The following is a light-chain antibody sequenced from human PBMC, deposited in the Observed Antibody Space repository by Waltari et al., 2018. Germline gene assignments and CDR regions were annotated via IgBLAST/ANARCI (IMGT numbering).Light chain of an antibody. CDR3: QSFDRDLNAVL. J-gene: IGLJ2*01. Sequence: QSVLTQPPSVSGAPGQSVTISCTGSSSNIGAGYDVHLYQQIPGSAPKVLIYRDDNRPSGVPGRFSGSKSGTSASLSVTGLHVEDEADYFCQSFDRDLNAVLFGGGTKLTVL. CDR1: SSNIGAGYD. V-gene: IGLV1-40*01. CDR2: RDD.